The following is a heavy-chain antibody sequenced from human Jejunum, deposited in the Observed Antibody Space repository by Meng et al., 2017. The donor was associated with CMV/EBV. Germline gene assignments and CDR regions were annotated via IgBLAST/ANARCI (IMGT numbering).Heavy chain of an antibody. J-gene: IGHJ5*02. CDR3: ARGGNFDP. V-gene: IGHV7-4-1*02. D-gene: IGHD2/OR15-2a*01. Sequence: QVQRVQVVSELKKPGASVKLSCKASGNPFSTYTINWVRQAHGRGLEWMGWISTNTGTPTYTQGFTGRFVFSLDTSVSTAYLQISSLKAEDTAVYYCARGGNFDPWGQGTLVTVSS. CDR1: GNPFSTYT. CDR2: ISTNTGTP.